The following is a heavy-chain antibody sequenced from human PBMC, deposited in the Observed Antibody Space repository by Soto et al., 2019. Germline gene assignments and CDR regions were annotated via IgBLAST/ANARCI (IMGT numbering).Heavy chain of an antibody. CDR2: IRSXAYGGXT. Sequence: SXXLSGTASGFTFGDYAMSWFRQAPGKGLEWVGFIRSXAYGGXTEYAEYVKGXXTISRDDXXTIDYLQMNSLKTEDTAVYYCTRDRGYSYEWVDWGQGTLVTVSS. CDR3: TRDRGYSYEWVD. V-gene: IGHV3-49*03. D-gene: IGHD5-18*01. J-gene: IGHJ4*02. CDR1: GFTFGDYA.